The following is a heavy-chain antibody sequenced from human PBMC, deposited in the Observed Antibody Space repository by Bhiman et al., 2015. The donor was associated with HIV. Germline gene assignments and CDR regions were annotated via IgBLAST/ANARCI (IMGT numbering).Heavy chain of an antibody. CDR1: GFTVSSNY. Sequence: EVQLVESGGGLVQPGGSLRLSCAASGFTVSSNYMSWVRQAPGKGLEWVSVIYSGGSTYYADSVKGRFTISRDNSKNTLYLQMNSLRAEDTAVYYCAREGEVGDTAPLGLYGMDVWGQGTTVTVSS. V-gene: IGHV3-66*01. J-gene: IGHJ6*02. CDR2: IYSGGST. CDR3: AREGEVGDTAPLGLYGMDV. D-gene: IGHD5-18*01.